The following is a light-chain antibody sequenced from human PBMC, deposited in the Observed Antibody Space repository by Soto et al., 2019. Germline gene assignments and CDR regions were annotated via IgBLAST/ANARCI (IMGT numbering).Light chain of an antibody. J-gene: IGKJ1*01. V-gene: IGKV1-5*03. CDR1: QTISSW. CDR3: QQYNSYSPT. Sequence: IQMHQSPSTLSGTVGDSVPITCQASQTISSWLAWYQQKPGKAPKLLIYKASTLKSGVPSRFSGSGSETEFTLTISGLQPGDSATYYCQQYNSYSPTFGQGTKVDI. CDR2: KAS.